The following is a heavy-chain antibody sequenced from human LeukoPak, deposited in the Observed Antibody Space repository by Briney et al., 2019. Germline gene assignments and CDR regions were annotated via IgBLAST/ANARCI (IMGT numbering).Heavy chain of an antibody. CDR2: IKQDASQE. CDR3: ARGVVYPAWSGPHWSDY. V-gene: IGHV3-7*01. Sequence: GGSLRLSCAASGFTFSSYWMSWVRQAPGKGPEWVAHIKQDASQEYHVDSVKGRFTISRDNAKNSLYLQMNSLRAEDTAVYYCARGVVYPAWSGPHWSDYWGQGALVTVSS. J-gene: IGHJ4*02. CDR1: GFTFSSYW. D-gene: IGHD3-3*01.